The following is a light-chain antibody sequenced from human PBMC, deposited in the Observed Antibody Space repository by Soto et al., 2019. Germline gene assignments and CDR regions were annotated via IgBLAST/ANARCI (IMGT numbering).Light chain of an antibody. CDR3: AAWDDSLNGVV. CDR1: SSNIGSHT. Sequence: QSVLTQPPSASGTPGQTVTISCSGSSSNIGSHTVNWYQQLPGTAPRLLIYNTDYRPSGVPDRFSGSKSGTSASLAISGRQSEDEADYYCAAWDDSLNGVVFGGGTKLTVL. J-gene: IGLJ2*01. CDR2: NTD. V-gene: IGLV1-44*01.